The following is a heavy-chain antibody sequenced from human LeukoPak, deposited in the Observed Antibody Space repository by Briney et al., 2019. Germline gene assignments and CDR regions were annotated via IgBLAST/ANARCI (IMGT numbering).Heavy chain of an antibody. V-gene: IGHV3-43*02. CDR2: ISGDGGST. CDR3: AKESGKFDY. Sequence: GGSLRLSCAAPGFSFDDYAIHWVRQAPGKGLEWVSLISGDGGSTFYADSVKGRFTISRDNSKNSLYLEMNSLRTEDAAMYYCAKESGKFDYWGQGTLVAVSS. CDR1: GFSFDDYA. J-gene: IGHJ4*02.